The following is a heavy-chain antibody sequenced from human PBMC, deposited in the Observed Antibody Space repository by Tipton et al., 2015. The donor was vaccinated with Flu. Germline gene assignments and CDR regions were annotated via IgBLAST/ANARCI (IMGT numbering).Heavy chain of an antibody. V-gene: IGHV4-4*09. CDR2: IYTSGST. Sequence: LRLSCAASGFTVSSNYMSWVRQAPGKGLEWIGRIYTSGSTNYNPSLKSRVTISVDTSKNQFSLKLSSVTAADTAVYYCARGQIFGWFDPWGQGTLVTVSS. D-gene: IGHD2/OR15-2a*01. CDR3: ARGQIFGWFDP. CDR1: GFTVSSNY. J-gene: IGHJ5*02.